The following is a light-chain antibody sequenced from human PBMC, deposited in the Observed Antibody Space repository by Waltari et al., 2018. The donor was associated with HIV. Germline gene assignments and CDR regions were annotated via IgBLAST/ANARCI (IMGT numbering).Light chain of an antibody. CDR2: EDS. CDR3: QAWDRSTVI. Sequence: YELTQPPSVSVPPGQTANNTCSGDKLGQKYANWYQQNSGQTPVLLIYEDSRRRSGFPERFSGSISGDTATLTISGTQAEYEADYHCQAWDRSTVIFAGGTKLTVL. CDR1: KLGQKY. V-gene: IGLV3-1*01. J-gene: IGLJ2*01.